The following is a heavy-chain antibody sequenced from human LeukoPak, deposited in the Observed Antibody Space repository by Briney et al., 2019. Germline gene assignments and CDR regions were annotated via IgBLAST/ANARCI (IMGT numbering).Heavy chain of an antibody. J-gene: IGHJ4*02. V-gene: IGHV4-34*01. CDR1: GGSFSGYY. CDR2: INHSGST. CDR3: ARGVGYSSGWYVKGYFDY. Sequence: SETLSLTCAVYGGSFSGYYWSWIRQPPGKGLEWIGEINHSGSTNYNPSLKSRATISVDTSKNQFSLKLSSVTAADTAVYYCARGVGYSSGWYVKGYFDYWGQGTLVTVSS. D-gene: IGHD6-19*01.